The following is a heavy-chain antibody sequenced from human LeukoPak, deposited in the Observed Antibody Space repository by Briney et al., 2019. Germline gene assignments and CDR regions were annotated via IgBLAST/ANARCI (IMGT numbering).Heavy chain of an antibody. CDR1: GITFSSHG. D-gene: IGHD6-19*01. CDR3: AREATWGQWYFDH. V-gene: IGHV3-30*03. Sequence: GRSLGLSCVASGITFSSHGMDWVRQAPGKVLEWVAVIAADGGVKHYADSVKGRFTPSRDNSKNTLYLQMNSLSVEDTAVYYCAREATWGQWYFDHWGQGTPVTVSS. CDR2: IAADGGVK. J-gene: IGHJ4*02.